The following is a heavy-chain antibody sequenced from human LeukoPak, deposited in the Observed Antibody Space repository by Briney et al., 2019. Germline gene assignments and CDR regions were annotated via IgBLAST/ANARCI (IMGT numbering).Heavy chain of an antibody. CDR2: IKQDGSEK. CDR1: GFTFSSYW. D-gene: IGHD3-16*01. J-gene: IGHJ3*02. V-gene: IGHV3-7*01. Sequence: GGSLRLSCAASGFTFSSYWMSWVRQAPGKGLEWVANIKQDGSEKYYVDSVKGRFTISRDNAKNSLYLQMNSLRAEDTAVCYCAREYLFGAFDIWGQGTMVTVSS. CDR3: AREYLFGAFDI.